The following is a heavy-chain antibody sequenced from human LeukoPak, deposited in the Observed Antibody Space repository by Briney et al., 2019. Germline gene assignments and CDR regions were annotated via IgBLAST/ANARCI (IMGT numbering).Heavy chain of an antibody. D-gene: IGHD3-22*01. V-gene: IGHV3-23*01. CDR3: AKDRYYYDSSGYFYYFDY. J-gene: IGHJ4*02. CDR2: ISGSGGST. CDR1: GFMFSSYA. Sequence: PGGSLRLSCAASGFMFSSYAMSWVRQAPGKRLEWVSGISGSGGSTNYADSVKGRFTISRDNPKNTLYVQMNSLRVEDTAVCYCAKDRYYYDSSGYFYYFDYWGQGTLVTVSS.